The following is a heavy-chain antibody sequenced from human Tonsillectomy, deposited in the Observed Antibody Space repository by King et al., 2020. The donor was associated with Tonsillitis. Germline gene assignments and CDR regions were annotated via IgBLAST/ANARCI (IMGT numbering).Heavy chain of an antibody. D-gene: IGHD3-3*01. CDR2: ISYDGSNK. J-gene: IGHJ4*02. CDR1: GFTFSSYG. CDR3: ANGVRWGFLGWLNY. Sequence: HVQLVESGGGVVQPGRSLRLSCAASGFTFSSYGMHWVRQAPGKGLEWVAVISYDGSNKYYADSVKGRFTISRDNSKNTLYLQMNSLRAEDTAVYYCANGVRWGFLGWLNYWGQGTLVTVSS. V-gene: IGHV3-30*18.